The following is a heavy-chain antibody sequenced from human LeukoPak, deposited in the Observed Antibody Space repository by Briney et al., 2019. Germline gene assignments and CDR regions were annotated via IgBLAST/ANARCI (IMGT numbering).Heavy chain of an antibody. CDR1: GYTFTSYV. CDR2: MNPNSGNT. CDR3: ARVELSTGYSSGWPYYYYYYGMDV. V-gene: IGHV1-8*01. Sequence: ASVKVSCTASGYTFTSYVINWVGQATGQGLEWMGWMNPNSGNTGYEQKFQGRVTMTRNTSISTAYMELSSLRSEDTAVYYCARVELSTGYSSGWPYYYYYYGMDVWGQGTTVTVSS. J-gene: IGHJ6*02. D-gene: IGHD6-19*01.